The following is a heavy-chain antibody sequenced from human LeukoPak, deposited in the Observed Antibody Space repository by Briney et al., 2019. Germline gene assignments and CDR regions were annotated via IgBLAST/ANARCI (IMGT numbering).Heavy chain of an antibody. CDR3: ARGDPRYYGSGSPDPTGAFDI. Sequence: SQTLSLTCAVSGGSISSGGYSWSWIRQPPGKGLEWIGYIYHSGSTYYNPSLKSRVTISVDRSKNQFSLKLSSVTAADTAVYYCARGDPRYYGSGSPDPTGAFDIWGQGTMVTVSS. D-gene: IGHD3-10*01. V-gene: IGHV4-30-2*01. CDR1: GGSISSGGYS. CDR2: IYHSGST. J-gene: IGHJ3*02.